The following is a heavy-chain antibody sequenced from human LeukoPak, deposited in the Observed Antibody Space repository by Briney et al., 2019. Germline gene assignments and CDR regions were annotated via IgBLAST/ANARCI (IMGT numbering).Heavy chain of an antibody. CDR3: AMADYSDSGGGFDY. CDR2: LYPSDTS. D-gene: IGHD3-22*01. J-gene: IGHJ4*02. V-gene: IGHV3-53*01. Sequence: GGSLRLSCEVSGFTVSAAYMNWVRQAPGKGLEWVSRLYPSDTSHYANSVKGRFSISRDDSKNILYLQMNGLRADDTAIYYCAMADYSDSGGGFDYWGQGTPVTVS. CDR1: GFTVSAAY.